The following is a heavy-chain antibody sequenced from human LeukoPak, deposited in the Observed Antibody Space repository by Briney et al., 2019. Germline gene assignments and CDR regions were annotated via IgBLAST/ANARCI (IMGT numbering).Heavy chain of an antibody. Sequence: PGGSLRLSCAASGFTFSSYWMSWVRQAPGKGLEWVSAISGSGGSTYYADSVKGRFTISRDNSKNTLYLQMNSLRAEDTAVYYCAKGEYSSSSPFYYYYYYMDVWGKGTTVTVSS. CDR2: ISGSGGST. J-gene: IGHJ6*03. CDR3: AKGEYSSSSPFYYYYYYMDV. CDR1: GFTFSSYW. V-gene: IGHV3-23*01. D-gene: IGHD6-6*01.